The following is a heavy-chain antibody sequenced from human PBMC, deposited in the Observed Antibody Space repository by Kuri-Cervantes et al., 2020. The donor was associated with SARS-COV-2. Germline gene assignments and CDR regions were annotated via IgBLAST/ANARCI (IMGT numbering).Heavy chain of an antibody. Sequence: GGSLRLSCAASGFSFSRYCMRWVRQAPGKGLEWVANIKQDGSEKYYVDSVKGRFTISRDNAKNSLYLQMNNLRAEDTAVYYCARGGGYYDSSGYSGYWGQGTRVTVSS. D-gene: IGHD3-22*01. CDR1: GFSFSRYC. CDR3: ARGGGYYDSSGYSGY. V-gene: IGHV3-7*01. J-gene: IGHJ4*02. CDR2: IKQDGSEK.